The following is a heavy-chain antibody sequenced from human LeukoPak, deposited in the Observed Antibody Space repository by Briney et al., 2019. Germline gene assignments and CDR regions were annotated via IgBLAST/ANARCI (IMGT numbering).Heavy chain of an antibody. CDR1: DDSISDYY. D-gene: IGHD6-19*01. Sequence: SETLSLTCTVSDDSISDYYRGWIRQPPGKGLEWIGYFHNSGTSTYNPSLKSRVTISVDTSKNQFSLKLSSVTAADTAVYYCARHPSVAGTKGGFDHWGQGTLVTVSS. V-gene: IGHV4-59*08. J-gene: IGHJ4*02. CDR2: FHNSGTS. CDR3: ARHPSVAGTKGGFDH.